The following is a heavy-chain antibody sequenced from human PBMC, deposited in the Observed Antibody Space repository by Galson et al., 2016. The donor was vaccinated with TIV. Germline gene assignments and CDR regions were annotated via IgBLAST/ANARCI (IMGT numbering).Heavy chain of an antibody. CDR1: GYTFTDYY. Sequence: VKVSCKVSGYTFTDYYMYWMQQTPGKGFEWMGHIDPEDGQTKYAARFQGRITMTADTSTDTAYLELSSLRSEDTAIYYCTTVRLRGSGGMDVWGQGTTVIVSS. J-gene: IGHJ6*02. CDR2: IDPEDGQT. CDR3: TTVRLRGSGGMDV. D-gene: IGHD2-8*01. V-gene: IGHV1-69-2*01.